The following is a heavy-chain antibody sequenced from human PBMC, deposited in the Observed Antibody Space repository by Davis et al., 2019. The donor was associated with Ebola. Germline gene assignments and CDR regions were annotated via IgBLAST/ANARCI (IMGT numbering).Heavy chain of an antibody. J-gene: IGHJ4*02. Sequence: GGSLRLSCVASGLDFVNYAMFWVRQAPGKGLEWVSGISGGGATTRYTDSVKGRFTISRDNLKNILYLQMNSLRVEDTAVYYCARNYGDYWVDYWGQGTLVTVSS. V-gene: IGHV3-23*01. D-gene: IGHD4-17*01. CDR1: GLDFVNYA. CDR3: ARNYGDYWVDY. CDR2: ISGGGATT.